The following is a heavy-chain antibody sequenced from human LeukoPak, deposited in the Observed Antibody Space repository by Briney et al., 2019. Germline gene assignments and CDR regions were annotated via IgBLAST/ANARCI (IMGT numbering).Heavy chain of an antibody. D-gene: IGHD6-19*01. V-gene: IGHV3-30-3*01. Sequence: PGRSLRLSCAASGFTFSSYAMHWVRQAPGKGLEWVAVISYDGSNKYYADSVKGRFTISRDNAKNSLYLQMNSLRAEDTAVYYCARDEPPVTQQWLVRHYYYYGMDVWGQGTTVTVSS. J-gene: IGHJ6*02. CDR1: GFTFSSYA. CDR2: ISYDGSNK. CDR3: ARDEPPVTQQWLVRHYYYYGMDV.